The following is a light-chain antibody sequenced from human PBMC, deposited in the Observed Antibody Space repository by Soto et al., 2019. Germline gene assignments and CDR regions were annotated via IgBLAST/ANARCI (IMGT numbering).Light chain of an antibody. CDR2: EVT. V-gene: IGLV2-8*01. CDR3: SSYAGSKNRYV. CDR1: SSDVGGYNF. J-gene: IGLJ1*01. Sequence: QSALTQPPSASGSRGQSVTISCTGTSSDVGGYNFVSWYQQHPGKAPKVILYEVTKRPSGVPDCFSGSKSGNTASLTVSGLQTEDEAHYYCSSYAGSKNRYVFGTGTKLTVL.